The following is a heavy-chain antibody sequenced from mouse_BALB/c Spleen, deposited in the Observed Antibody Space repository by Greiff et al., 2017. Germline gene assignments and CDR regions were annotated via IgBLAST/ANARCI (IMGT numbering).Heavy chain of an antibody. V-gene: IGHV1-9*01. CDR3: ARGGYGDGYWYFDV. Sequence: QVQLQQSGAELMKPGASVKISCKATGYTFSSYWIEWVKQRPGHGLEWIGEILPGSGSTNYNEKFKGKATFTADKSSNTAYMQLSSLTSEDSAVYFCARGGYGDGYWYFDVWGAGTTVTVSS. CDR2: ILPGSGST. J-gene: IGHJ1*01. CDR1: GYTFSSYW. D-gene: IGHD2-14*01.